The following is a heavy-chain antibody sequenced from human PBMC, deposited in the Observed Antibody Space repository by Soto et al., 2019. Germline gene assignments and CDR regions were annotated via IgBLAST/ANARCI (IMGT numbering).Heavy chain of an antibody. CDR2: IYPRDSDT. D-gene: IGHD3-22*01. V-gene: IGHV5-51*01. CDR3: ARANYFESSGPFDY. Sequence: RGEALKISCKGSGNSFTSYWIGWVRQMPGKGLEWMGIIYPRDSDTRYSPSFQGQVTISADKSISTAYLKVSSVTAADTAMYYCARANYFESSGPFDYWGPGTLVTVSS. J-gene: IGHJ4*02. CDR1: GNSFTSYW.